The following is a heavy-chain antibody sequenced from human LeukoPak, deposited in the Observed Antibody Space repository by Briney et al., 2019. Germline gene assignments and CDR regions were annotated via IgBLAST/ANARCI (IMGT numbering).Heavy chain of an antibody. D-gene: IGHD2-8*02. Sequence: GGSLRLSCAASGFTLSNAWMIWVRQAPGKGLEWVGRIKSKSDGGTTDYAAPVKGRFTISRDDSKNTLYLQMNSLKTDDTAVYYCTTEFLRTYYTGDCTSYWGQGTLVTVSS. CDR1: GFTLSNAW. CDR3: TTEFLRTYYTGDCTSY. V-gene: IGHV3-15*01. J-gene: IGHJ4*02. CDR2: IKSKSDGGTT.